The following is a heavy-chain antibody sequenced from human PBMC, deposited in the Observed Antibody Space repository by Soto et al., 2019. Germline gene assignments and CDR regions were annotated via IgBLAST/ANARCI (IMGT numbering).Heavy chain of an antibody. CDR3: GASAYYYYSSGYGPGPIDY. CDR2: IVVGSGNT. D-gene: IGHD3-22*01. Sequence: QLQLVQSGPEVKKPGTSVKVSCKASGFTFTSSAVQRVRQARGQRLEWIGWIVVGSGNTNYAQKFQERVTITRDMSASTAYMELSSLRTEDTAVYYCGASAYYYYSSGYGPGPIDYWGQGTLVTVSS. V-gene: IGHV1-58*01. CDR1: GFTFTSSA. J-gene: IGHJ4*02.